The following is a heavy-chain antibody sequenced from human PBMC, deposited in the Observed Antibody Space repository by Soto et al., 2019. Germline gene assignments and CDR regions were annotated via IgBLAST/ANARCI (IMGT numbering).Heavy chain of an antibody. J-gene: IGHJ4*02. CDR3: VKDLDETYSSGLDY. CDR2: ISSNGGST. CDR1: GFTFSSYA. D-gene: IGHD6-19*01. Sequence: PGGSLRLSCSASGFTFSSYAMHWVRQAPGKGLEYVSAISSNGGSTYYADSVKGRFTISRDNSKNTLYLQMSSLGAEDTAVYYCVKDLDETYSSGLDYWGQGTLVTVSS. V-gene: IGHV3-64D*06.